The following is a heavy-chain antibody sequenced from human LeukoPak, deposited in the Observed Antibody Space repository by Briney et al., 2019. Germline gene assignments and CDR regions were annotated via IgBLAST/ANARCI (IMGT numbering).Heavy chain of an antibody. CDR1: GFNFSSYA. D-gene: IGHD6-19*01. CDR3: VKDGGAVDGGGAFDI. Sequence: GGSLRLSCSASGFNFSSYAMHWVRQAPGKGLEYVSAISSNGGSTYYADSVKGRFTISRDNSKNTLYLKMSSLRAEDTAVYYCVKDGGAVDGGGAFDIWGQGTMVTVSS. CDR2: ISSNGGST. J-gene: IGHJ3*02. V-gene: IGHV3-64D*09.